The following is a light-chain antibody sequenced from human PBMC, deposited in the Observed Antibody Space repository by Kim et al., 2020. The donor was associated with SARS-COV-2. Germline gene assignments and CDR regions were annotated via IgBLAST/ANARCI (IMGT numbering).Light chain of an antibody. J-gene: IGKJ1*01. Sequence: SAYVGHRHPIPSRAGESISSWWAWSQQNPGAPPKLLLYKAYFLESGAPSRYRGSVSGTDFTLPISSPQPDYFATYFCQQYNRYSSFGQGTKVDIK. V-gene: IGKV1-5*03. CDR3: QQYNRYSS. CDR2: KAY. CDR1: ESISSW.